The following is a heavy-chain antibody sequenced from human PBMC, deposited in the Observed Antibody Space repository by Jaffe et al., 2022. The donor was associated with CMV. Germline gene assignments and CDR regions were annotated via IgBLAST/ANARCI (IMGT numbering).Heavy chain of an antibody. D-gene: IGHD6-13*01. J-gene: IGHJ4*02. Sequence: QLQLQESGPGLVKPSETLSLTCTVSGGSISSSSYYWGWIRQPPGKGLEWIGSIYYSGSTYYNPSLKSRVTISVDTSKNQFSLKLSSVTAADTAVYYCARHPDIAGVDYWGQGTLVTVSS. CDR2: IYYSGST. CDR1: GGSISSSSYY. V-gene: IGHV4-39*01. CDR3: ARHPDIAGVDY.